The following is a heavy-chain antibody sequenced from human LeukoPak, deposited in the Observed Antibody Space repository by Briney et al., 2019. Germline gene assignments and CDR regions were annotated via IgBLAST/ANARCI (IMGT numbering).Heavy chain of an antibody. V-gene: IGHV3-64*02. CDR2: ISSNGGST. CDR1: GFTFSSHP. Sequence: AGGSLRLSCAASGFTFSSHPMHWVRQAPGKGLGYVSRISSNGGSTYYADSVKGRFVISRDNSDNTMYLQMGSLRTEDMAVYYCARSSGSYGPFEFWGQGALVTVSS. D-gene: IGHD1-26*01. CDR3: ARSSGSYGPFEF. J-gene: IGHJ4*02.